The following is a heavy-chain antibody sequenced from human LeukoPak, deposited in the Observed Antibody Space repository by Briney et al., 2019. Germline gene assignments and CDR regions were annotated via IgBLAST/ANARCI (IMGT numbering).Heavy chain of an antibody. CDR1: GFTFSSYW. V-gene: IGHV3-7*01. CDR2: IKQDGSEK. J-gene: IGHJ4*02. CDR3: ASSGRAAALFDY. Sequence: GGSLRLSCAASGFTFSSYWMSWVRQAPGKGLEWVANIKQDGSEKYVDSVKGRFTISRDNAKNSLYLQMNSLRAEDTAVYYCASSGRAAALFDYWGQGTLVTVSS. D-gene: IGHD6-13*01.